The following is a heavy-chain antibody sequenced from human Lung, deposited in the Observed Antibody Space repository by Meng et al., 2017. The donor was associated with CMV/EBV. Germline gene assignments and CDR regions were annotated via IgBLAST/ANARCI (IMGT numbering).Heavy chain of an antibody. J-gene: IGHJ4*02. Sequence: GEXLKISCAASGFTFTAYSMNWVRQAPGKGLEWVASISSSSTYIHYGDSVKGRFSISRDNAKNSLFLQMNSLRAEDTAVYFCGSREGGYWGQGTLVTV. CDR2: ISSSSTYI. CDR3: GSREGGY. V-gene: IGHV3-21*01. CDR1: GFTFTAYS. D-gene: IGHD3-10*01.